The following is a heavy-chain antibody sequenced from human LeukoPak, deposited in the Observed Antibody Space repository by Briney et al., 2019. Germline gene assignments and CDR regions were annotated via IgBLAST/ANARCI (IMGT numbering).Heavy chain of an antibody. V-gene: IGHV3-30*18. CDR2: ISYDGSNK. CDR1: GFTFSSYG. D-gene: IGHD2-2*01. CDR3: AKLYCSSTSCYADDFDY. Sequence: GGSLRLSCAASGFTFSSYGMHWVRQAPGKGLEWVAVISYDGSNKSYADSVKGRFTISRDNSKNTLYLQMNSLRAEDTAVYYCAKLYCSSTSCYADDFDYWGQGTLVTVSS. J-gene: IGHJ4*02.